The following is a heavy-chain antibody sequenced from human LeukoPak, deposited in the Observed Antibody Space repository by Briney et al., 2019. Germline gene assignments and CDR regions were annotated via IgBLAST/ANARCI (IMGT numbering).Heavy chain of an antibody. CDR3: ARGKYSAFDI. CDR1: GDSVSSNSVA. D-gene: IGHD2/OR15-2a*01. J-gene: IGHJ3*02. V-gene: IGHV6-1*01. Sequence: SQTLSLTCAISGDSVSSNSVAWNWIRQSPSRGLEWLARTFYRSKWYNDYGVFVKSRITINTDTYKNQFSLKLRSVTPEDTAVYYCARGKYSAFDIWGQGTIVTVSS. CDR2: TFYRSKWYN.